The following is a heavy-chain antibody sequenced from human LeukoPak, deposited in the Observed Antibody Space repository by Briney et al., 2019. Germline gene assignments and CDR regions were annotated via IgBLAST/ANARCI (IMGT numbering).Heavy chain of an antibody. CDR1: GFSFKDYN. CDR3: AKGVLAIY. Sequence: GGSLRLSCAASGFSFKDYNMHWVRQAPGKGLEWVAVISYDGSNKYYADSVKGRFTISRDNSKNTLYLQMNSLRAEDTAVYYCAKGVLAIYWGQGTLVTVSS. V-gene: IGHV3-30*18. D-gene: IGHD3-3*02. CDR2: ISYDGSNK. J-gene: IGHJ4*02.